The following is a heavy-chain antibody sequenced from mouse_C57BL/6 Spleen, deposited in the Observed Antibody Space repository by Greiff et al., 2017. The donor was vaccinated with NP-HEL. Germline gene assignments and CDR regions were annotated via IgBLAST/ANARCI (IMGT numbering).Heavy chain of an antibody. Sequence: VQLQQSGAELVRPGTSVKVSCKASGYAFTNYLIEWVKQRPGQGLEWIGVINPGSGGTNYNEKFKGKATLTADKSSSTAYMQLSSLTSEDSAVYFCASSYYSNSLYAMDYWGQGTSVTVSS. J-gene: IGHJ4*01. CDR3: ASSYYSNSLYAMDY. D-gene: IGHD2-5*01. CDR2: INPGSGGT. V-gene: IGHV1-54*01. CDR1: GYAFTNYL.